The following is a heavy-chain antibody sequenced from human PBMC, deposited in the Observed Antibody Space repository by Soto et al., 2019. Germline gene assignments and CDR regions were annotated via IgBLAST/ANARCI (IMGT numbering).Heavy chain of an antibody. CDR2: IYYSGST. V-gene: IGHV4-59*08. Sequence: PSETLSLTCSVSGASISSYYWSWIRQPPGKGLEWLAYIYYSGSTSYNPSLKSRVSISLDTSKNQFSLKLSSVTAADTAVYYCARRGSIVARYVYWGQGTLVTVSS. J-gene: IGHJ4*02. CDR1: GASISSYY. CDR3: ARRGSIVARYVY. D-gene: IGHD6-6*01.